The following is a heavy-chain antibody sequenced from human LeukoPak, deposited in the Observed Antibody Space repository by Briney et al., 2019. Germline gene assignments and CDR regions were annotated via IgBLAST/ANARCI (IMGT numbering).Heavy chain of an antibody. D-gene: IGHD7-27*01. J-gene: IGHJ3*02. Sequence: GGSLRLSCAASGFTFSDYYMSWIRQAPGKGLEWVSYVSSSGSTIYYADSVKGRFTISRDNAKNSLYLQMNSLRAEDTAVYYCARDAGNPLGDAFDIWGQGTMVTVSS. CDR3: ARDAGNPLGDAFDI. CDR2: VSSSGSTI. CDR1: GFTFSDYY. V-gene: IGHV3-11*01.